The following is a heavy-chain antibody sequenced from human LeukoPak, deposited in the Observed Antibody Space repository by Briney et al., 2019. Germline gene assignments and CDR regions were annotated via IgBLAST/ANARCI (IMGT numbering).Heavy chain of an antibody. CDR3: VKGIRITMIVGQD. J-gene: IGHJ4*02. V-gene: IGHV3-48*03. D-gene: IGHD3-22*01. CDR1: GFIFSDYE. Sequence: GGSLRLSCAASGFIFSDYEFNWIRQAPGKGLEWVSYISSSGRTIYYADSVRDRFTMSRDDAKNSLYLQMNSLRAEDTAIYYCVKGIRITMIVGQDWGQGTLVTVSS. CDR2: ISSSGRTI.